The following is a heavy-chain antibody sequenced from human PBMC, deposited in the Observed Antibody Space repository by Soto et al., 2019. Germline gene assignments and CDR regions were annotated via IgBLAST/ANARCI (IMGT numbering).Heavy chain of an antibody. CDR3: ATMGTPATGLYYFDY. CDR2: ISYSGSN. V-gene: IGHV4-30-4*01. CDR1: GGSISSGNYY. D-gene: IGHD1-7*01. Sequence: QVQLQESGPGLVKPSQTLSLTCTVSGGSISSGNYYWSWIRQPPGKGLEWIGFISYSGSNYYNASLKRRVNISVDTSKNQFSLNLSFVTAADTAVYYCATMGTPATGLYYFDYWGQGTLVTVSS. J-gene: IGHJ4*02.